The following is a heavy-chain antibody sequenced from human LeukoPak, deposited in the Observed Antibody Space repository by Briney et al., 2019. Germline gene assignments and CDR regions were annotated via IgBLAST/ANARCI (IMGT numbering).Heavy chain of an antibody. Sequence: GGSLRLSCAASGFTVSSNYMSWVRQAPGKGLEWVSVIYSGGSAYYADSVKGRFTISRDNSKNILYLQMNSLRAEDTAVYYCARMGVGAMGFWGQGALVTVSS. V-gene: IGHV3-53*01. CDR2: IYSGGSA. J-gene: IGHJ4*02. D-gene: IGHD1-26*01. CDR1: GFTVSSNY. CDR3: ARMGVGAMGF.